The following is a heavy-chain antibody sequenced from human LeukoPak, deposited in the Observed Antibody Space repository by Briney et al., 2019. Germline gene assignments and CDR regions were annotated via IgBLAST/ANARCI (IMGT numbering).Heavy chain of an antibody. J-gene: IGHJ4*02. D-gene: IGHD6-19*01. CDR3: AREGVAVAGGYFDY. Sequence: GGSLRLSCAASGFTFSSYGMHWVRQAPGKGLEWVAVIWYDGSNKYYADSVKGRFTISRDNSKNTLYLQMNSLRAEDTAVYYCAREGVAVAGGYFDYWGQGTLVTVS. CDR1: GFTFSSYG. CDR2: IWYDGSNK. V-gene: IGHV3-33*01.